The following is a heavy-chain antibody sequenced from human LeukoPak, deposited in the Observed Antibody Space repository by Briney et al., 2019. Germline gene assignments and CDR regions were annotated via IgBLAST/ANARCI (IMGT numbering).Heavy chain of an antibody. CDR2: ISGSSGST. CDR1: GFTFSSYW. CDR3: AKKYSTGLDP. Sequence: GGSLRLSCAASGFTFSSYWMSWVRQAPGKGLEWVSDISGSSGSTYYADSVKGRFTISRDNSKNTLYLQMNSLRAEDTAVYYCAKKYSTGLDPWGQGTLVTVSS. V-gene: IGHV3-23*01. J-gene: IGHJ5*02. D-gene: IGHD1-26*01.